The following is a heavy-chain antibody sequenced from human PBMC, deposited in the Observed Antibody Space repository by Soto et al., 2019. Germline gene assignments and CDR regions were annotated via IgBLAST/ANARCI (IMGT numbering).Heavy chain of an antibody. CDR1: GYTFTNYY. V-gene: IGHV1-46*01. Sequence: ASVKVSCKAPGYTFTNYYMHWVRQVPGQGLEWMGIINPSGGSTSYAQKFQGRVTMTRDTPTTTIYMELSSLRSEDTAVYYCARDGSSASGAYWFDPWGQGTLVTVSS. CDR2: INPSGGST. J-gene: IGHJ5*02. CDR3: ARDGSSASGAYWFDP. D-gene: IGHD6-13*01.